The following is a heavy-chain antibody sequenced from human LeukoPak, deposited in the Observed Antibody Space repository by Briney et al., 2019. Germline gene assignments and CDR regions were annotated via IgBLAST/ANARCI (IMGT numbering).Heavy chain of an antibody. V-gene: IGHV3-7*01. D-gene: IGHD5-12*01. CDR1: GFTFSTYW. CDR3: ARDSPGYGAYVS. Sequence: GGSLRLSCAASGFTFSTYWMTWVRQAPGKGLEWVANIKEDGSREYYVDSVKGRFTISRDNAKNSLYLQMNSLTAEDTAVYYCARDSPGYGAYVSWGQGTLVSVSS. CDR2: IKEDGSRE. J-gene: IGHJ1*01.